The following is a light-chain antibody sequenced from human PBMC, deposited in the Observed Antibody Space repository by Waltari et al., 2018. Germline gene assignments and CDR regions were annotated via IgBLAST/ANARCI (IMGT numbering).Light chain of an antibody. CDR1: QSVKSN. V-gene: IGKV3-15*01. CDR2: GAS. Sequence: IGITQSPPTLSVSPRERATLSCRAIQSVKSNVAWYQQKPGQAPRLLIYGASTRVTGIPARFSGSGSGTEFTLTISSLQSEDSAVYFCQQYNIRPPDTFGQGTKLEIK. J-gene: IGKJ2*01. CDR3: QQYNIRPPDT.